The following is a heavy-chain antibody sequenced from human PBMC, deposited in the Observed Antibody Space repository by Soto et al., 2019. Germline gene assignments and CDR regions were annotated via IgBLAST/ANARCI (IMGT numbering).Heavy chain of an antibody. Sequence: EVQLVESGGGLIQPGGSLRLSCAVSGFTVSNNYMSWVRQAPGKGLEGVSVIYSGGYTAYGDSVKGRFTISRDNSTTTLSLQRNTRAADATAVFSGAARGGGGGYWGQGTLVTVSS. D-gene: IGHD3-16*01. J-gene: IGHJ4*02. CDR2: IYSGGYT. CDR3: AARGGGGGY. CDR1: GFTVSNNY. V-gene: IGHV3-53*01.